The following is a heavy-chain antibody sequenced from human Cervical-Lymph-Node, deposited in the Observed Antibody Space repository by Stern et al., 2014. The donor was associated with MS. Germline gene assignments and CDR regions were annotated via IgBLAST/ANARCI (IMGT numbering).Heavy chain of an antibody. CDR1: GGSISSSSYY. J-gene: IGHJ6*02. CDR3: ARPYGMDV. CDR2: IYYSGTT. Sequence: QVQLQESGPGLVKPSETLSLTCTVSGGSISSSSYYWGWIRQPPGKGLEWIGIIYYSGTTYYNPSLRSRVTISVDTPKNQFPLKLSSVTAADTAVYYCARPYGMDVWGQGTTVTVSS. V-gene: IGHV4-39*01.